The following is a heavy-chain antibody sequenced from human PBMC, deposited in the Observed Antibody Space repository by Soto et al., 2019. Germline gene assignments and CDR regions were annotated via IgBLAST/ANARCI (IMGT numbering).Heavy chain of an antibody. V-gene: IGHV1-18*01. CDR1: GYAFTTYG. CDR3: ARGRYGDY. D-gene: IGHD1-1*01. J-gene: IGHJ4*02. CDR2: ISAHSGNT. Sequence: QVHLVQSGAEVKNPGASVKVSCKGSGYAFTTYGITWVRQAPGQGLEWMGWISAHSGNTNYPQKLQGRVTVTRDTSTRPAHMELRSLRSDATAVYYCARGRYGDYWGQGALVTVSS.